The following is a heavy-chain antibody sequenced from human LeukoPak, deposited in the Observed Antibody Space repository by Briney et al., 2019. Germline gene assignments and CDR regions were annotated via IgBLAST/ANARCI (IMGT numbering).Heavy chain of an antibody. J-gene: IGHJ5*02. V-gene: IGHV1-69*13. CDR2: IIPIFGTA. Sequence: SVKVSCKASGGTFSSYAISWVRQAPGQGLEWMGGIIPIFGTANYAQKFQGRVTITADESTSTAYMELSSLRSEDTAVYYCAREGGITMVRGVKYNWFDPWGQGTLVTVSP. D-gene: IGHD3-10*01. CDR1: GGTFSSYA. CDR3: AREGGITMVRGVKYNWFDP.